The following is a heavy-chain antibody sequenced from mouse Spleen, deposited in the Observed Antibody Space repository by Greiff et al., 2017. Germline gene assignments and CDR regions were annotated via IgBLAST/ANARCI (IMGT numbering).Heavy chain of an antibody. D-gene: IGHD2-3*01. Sequence: VQGVESGPGLVQPSQSLSITCTVSGFSLTSYGVHWVRQSPGKGLEWLGVIWRGGSTDYNAAFMSRLSITKDNSKSQVFFKMNSLQADDTAIYYCAKNPDGYYDYAMDYWGQGTSVTVSS. CDR2: IWRGGST. CDR3: AKNPDGYYDYAMDY. J-gene: IGHJ4*01. V-gene: IGHV2-5*01. CDR1: GFSLTSYG.